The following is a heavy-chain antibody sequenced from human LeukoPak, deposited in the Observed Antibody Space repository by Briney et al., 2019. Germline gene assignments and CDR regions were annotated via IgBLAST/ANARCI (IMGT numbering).Heavy chain of an antibody. D-gene: IGHD3-10*01. V-gene: IGHV3-23*01. CDR2: IIGSGDDT. CDR1: GFTFNKYA. Sequence: GGSLRLSCAASGFTFNKYAMSWVRQAPGKGREWVSAIIGSGDDTYHADSVKGRFTISRDNSKNTLYLQMNSLRVEDSAVYHCAKGSRDSRPNYFDLWGQESLLSVSS. CDR3: AKGSRDSRPNYFDL. J-gene: IGHJ4*02.